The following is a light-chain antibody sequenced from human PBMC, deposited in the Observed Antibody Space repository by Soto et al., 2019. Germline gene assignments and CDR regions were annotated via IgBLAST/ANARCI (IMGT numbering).Light chain of an antibody. Sequence: VMTQSPATLSVSPGERAALSCRASQSVSHNLAWYQQKPGQAPRLLIYGASTRATGITVRFSGSGSGTEFTLTIGSLQSEDSAVYYCQQYNNWPLSFGGGTKVDIK. CDR3: QQYNNWPLS. J-gene: IGKJ4*01. V-gene: IGKV3-15*01. CDR1: QSVSHN. CDR2: GAS.